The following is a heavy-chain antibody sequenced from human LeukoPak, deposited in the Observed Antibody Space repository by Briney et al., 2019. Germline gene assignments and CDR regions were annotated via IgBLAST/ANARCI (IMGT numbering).Heavy chain of an antibody. J-gene: IGHJ6*02. Sequence: GGSLRLSCAASGFTVSNIYMSWVRQAPGRVLEWVSIIHSGGITHYADSVKGRFTISRDNSKNTLYLQMNSLRAEDTAVYYCVRDRGIASTGGYGMDVWGQGTTVTVSS. CDR2: IHSGGIT. CDR1: GFTVSNIY. V-gene: IGHV3-53*01. D-gene: IGHD6-13*01. CDR3: VRDRGIASTGGYGMDV.